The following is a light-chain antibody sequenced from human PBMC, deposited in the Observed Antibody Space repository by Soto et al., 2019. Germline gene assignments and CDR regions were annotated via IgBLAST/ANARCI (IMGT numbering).Light chain of an antibody. CDR3: SSYTSTGTEV. CDR2: DVS. V-gene: IGLV2-14*03. Sequence: QSALTQPASVSGSPGQSITISCTGTRSDVGGYNYVSWYQHHPGKAPKLMIYDVSNRPSGVSNRFSGSKSGNTASLTISGLQAEDEADYYCSSYTSTGTEVFGGGTKVTVL. J-gene: IGLJ2*01. CDR1: RSDVGGYNY.